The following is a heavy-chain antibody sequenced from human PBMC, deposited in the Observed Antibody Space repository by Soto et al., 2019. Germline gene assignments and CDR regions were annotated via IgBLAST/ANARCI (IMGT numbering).Heavy chain of an antibody. CDR1: GYTFTSYD. V-gene: IGHV1-8*01. CDR3: AREGGNCSGGSCYSNYYYYYMDV. CDR2: MNPNSGNT. Sequence: QVQLVQSGAEVKKPGASVKVSCKASGYTFTSYDINWVRQATGQGLEWMGWMNPNSGNTGYAQKFQGRVTMTRNTSISTAFMELSSLRSEDTAVYYCAREGGNCSGGSCYSNYYYYYMDVWGKGTTVTVSS. J-gene: IGHJ6*03. D-gene: IGHD2-15*01.